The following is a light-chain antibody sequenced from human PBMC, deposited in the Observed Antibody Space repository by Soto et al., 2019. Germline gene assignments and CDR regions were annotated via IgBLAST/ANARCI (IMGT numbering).Light chain of an antibody. CDR2: SAS. J-gene: IGKJ1*01. Sequence: GDRVTITCRASRGIGNGLAWYQQKPGTVPKLLIHSASTLQSGVPSRFSGSGSGTDFTLTISSLQPEDVASYYCQKYDSAPTFGPGTKVDIK. V-gene: IGKV1-27*01. CDR3: QKYDSAPT. CDR1: RGIGNG.